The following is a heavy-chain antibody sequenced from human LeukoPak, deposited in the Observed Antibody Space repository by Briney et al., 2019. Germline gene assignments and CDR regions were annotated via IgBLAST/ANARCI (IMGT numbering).Heavy chain of an antibody. CDR2: ISSSSSYI. D-gene: IGHD3-3*02. Sequence: GGSLRLSCSASGFTFSSYAMHWVRQAPGKGLEWVSSISSSSSYIYYADSVKGRFTISRNNSKNTVDLQMNKLRPEDTAVYYCTRSSLAYFDCWGQGTLVTVS. CDR3: TRSSLAYFDC. J-gene: IGHJ4*02. CDR1: GFTFSSYA. V-gene: IGHV3-21*04.